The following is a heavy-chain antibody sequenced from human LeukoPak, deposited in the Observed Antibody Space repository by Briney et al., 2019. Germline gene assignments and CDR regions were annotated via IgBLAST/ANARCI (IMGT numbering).Heavy chain of an antibody. V-gene: IGHV3-66*01. Sequence: GGSLRLSCAASGFTVSSSNYMNWVRQAPGKGLEWVSGIYTGGTTYYTDSVKGRFTISRDNLNNTLYLQMHSLRAEDTAVYYCAREISWFGIWGQGTLVTVSS. J-gene: IGHJ4*02. CDR3: AREISWFGI. CDR2: IYTGGTT. CDR1: GFTVSSSNY. D-gene: IGHD3-16*01.